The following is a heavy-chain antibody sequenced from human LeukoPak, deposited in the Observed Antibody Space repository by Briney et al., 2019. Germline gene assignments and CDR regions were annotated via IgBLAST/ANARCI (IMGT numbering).Heavy chain of an antibody. CDR2: IRYDGSNK. Sequence: PGGSLRLSCAASGFTFSSYGMHWVRQAPGKRLEWVAFIRYDGSNKYYADSVKGRFTISRDNSKNTLYLQMNSLRAEDTAVYYCAKDLEYVVVPAAIGYEWGQGTLVTVSS. CDR3: AKDLEYVVVPAAIGYE. D-gene: IGHD2-2*01. J-gene: IGHJ4*02. CDR1: GFTFSSYG. V-gene: IGHV3-30*02.